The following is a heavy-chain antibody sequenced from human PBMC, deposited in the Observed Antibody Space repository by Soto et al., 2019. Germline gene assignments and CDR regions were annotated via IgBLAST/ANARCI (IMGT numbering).Heavy chain of an antibody. J-gene: IGHJ4*02. CDR1: GFTFSSYS. Sequence: EVQLVESGGGLVKPGGSLRLSCAASGFTFSSYSMNWVRQAPGKGLEWVSSISSSSSYIYYADSVKGRFTISRDNAKNSLYLQMNSLRAEDTAVYYCATEGDIVVVSEADYFDYWGQGTLVTVSS. D-gene: IGHD2-15*01. CDR2: ISSSSSYI. CDR3: ATEGDIVVVSEADYFDY. V-gene: IGHV3-21*01.